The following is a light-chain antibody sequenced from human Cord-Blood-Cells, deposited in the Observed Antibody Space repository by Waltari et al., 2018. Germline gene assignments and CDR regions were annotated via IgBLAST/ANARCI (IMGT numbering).Light chain of an antibody. V-gene: IGLV2-11*02. CDR2: DVS. Sequence: QSALTQPRSVSGSPGQSVTIPCTGTSSDVGGYIYVSWYQQHPGKAPKLLIYDVSKRPSGVPDRFAGSKSGNTASLTISGLQAEDEADYYGCSYAGSYTRVFGGGTKLTVL. CDR3: CSYAGSYTRV. CDR1: SSDVGGYIY. J-gene: IGLJ3*02.